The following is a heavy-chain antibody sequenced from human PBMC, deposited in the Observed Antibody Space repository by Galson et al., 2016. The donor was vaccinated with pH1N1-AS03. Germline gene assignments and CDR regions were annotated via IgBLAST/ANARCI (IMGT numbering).Heavy chain of an antibody. Sequence: QSGAEVKKPGESLKISCETSQYKFSDYWVHWLRQVPGKGLEWLGRIDPSDSYIDYSPSFRGHVSISVDRSISTAYLQWRSLSASDTAVYYCAAAKKGTPPIFFYYTVDVWGQGTTGSVSS. D-gene: IGHD2-15*01. CDR2: IDPSDSYI. V-gene: IGHV5-10-1*01. CDR1: QYKFSDYW. CDR3: AAAKKGTPPIFFYYTVDV. J-gene: IGHJ6*02.